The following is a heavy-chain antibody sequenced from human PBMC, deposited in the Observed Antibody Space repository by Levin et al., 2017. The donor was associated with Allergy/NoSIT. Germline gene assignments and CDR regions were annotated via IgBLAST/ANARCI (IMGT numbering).Heavy chain of an antibody. CDR3: ARGPDSSGGYAFDI. D-gene: IGHD6-19*01. Sequence: GGSLRLSCAASGFTFSSYDMHWVRQATGKGLEWVSAIGTAGDTYYPGSVKGRFTISRENAKNSLYLQMNSLRAGDTAVYYCARGPDSSGGYAFDIWGQGTMVTVSS. CDR1: GFTFSSYD. V-gene: IGHV3-13*04. CDR2: IGTAGDT. J-gene: IGHJ3*02.